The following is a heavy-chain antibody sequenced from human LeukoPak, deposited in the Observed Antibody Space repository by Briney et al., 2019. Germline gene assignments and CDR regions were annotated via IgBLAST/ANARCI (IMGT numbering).Heavy chain of an antibody. J-gene: IGHJ3*02. D-gene: IGHD2-2*01. V-gene: IGHV4-31*11. Sequence: SETLSLTCAVSGGSISSGGYYWNWIRQHPGKGLEWIGYIPYSGSTHHNPSLKSRVTISVDTSKNQFSLKLTSVTAADTAVYYCARGGLGTSYWYYAFDIWGQGTMVTVSS. CDR3: ARGGLGTSYWYYAFDI. CDR1: GGSISSGGYY. CDR2: IPYSGST.